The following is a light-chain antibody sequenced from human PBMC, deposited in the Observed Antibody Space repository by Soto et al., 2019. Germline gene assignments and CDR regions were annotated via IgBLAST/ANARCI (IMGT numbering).Light chain of an antibody. V-gene: IGLV2-8*01. CDR2: EVS. CDR1: SSDVGGYNY. Sequence: QSVLTQPPSASGSPGQSVTISCTGTSSDVGGYNYVSWYQQHPGKAPCLLFFEVSKRPSGVPGRFSCSKSGNAASLTVSVLQAEDEADYYCSSYAGSYRVVGTGTKVPV. J-gene: IGLJ1*01. CDR3: SSYAGSYRV.